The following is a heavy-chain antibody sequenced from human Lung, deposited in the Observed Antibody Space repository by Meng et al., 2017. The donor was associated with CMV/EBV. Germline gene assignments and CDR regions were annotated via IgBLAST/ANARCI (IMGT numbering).Heavy chain of an antibody. CDR3: ASGTPGRSYCDY. J-gene: IGHJ4*02. CDR1: GYTFCSYG. CDR2: FVNYVDT. Sequence: QVHVLRSGPEGNKPGASVRVSCKASGYTFCSYGICWGRQAPRRGLEWMGWFVNYVDTYPAPKFQGRVTMTTDTHTNTAFMELRSLTSDDTAVYYCASGTPGRSYCDYWGQGTLVTVSS. D-gene: IGHD2-15*01. V-gene: IGHV1-18*01.